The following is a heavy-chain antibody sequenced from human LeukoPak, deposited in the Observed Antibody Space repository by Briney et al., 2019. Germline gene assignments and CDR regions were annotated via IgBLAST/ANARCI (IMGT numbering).Heavy chain of an antibody. V-gene: IGHV4-59*08. CDR2: FYYSGTT. CDR1: GGSISGYY. D-gene: IGHD6-19*01. Sequence: PSETLSLTCTVSGGSISGYYWSGVRRPPGKGLEWIGYFYYSGTTSYNPSLKSRISISLDTSQNQISLRLSSVIAADTAVYYCASESVALAGIDYWGQGALVTVSS. J-gene: IGHJ4*02. CDR3: ASESVALAGIDY.